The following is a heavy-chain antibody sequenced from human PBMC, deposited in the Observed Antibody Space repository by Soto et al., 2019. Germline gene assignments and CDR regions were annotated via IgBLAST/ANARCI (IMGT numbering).Heavy chain of an antibody. Sequence: QVQLQQWGAGLLKPSETLSLTCAVYGGSFSGYYWSWIRQPPGKGLEWIGEINHSGGTNYNPSLKSRVTISVDTSKNQFSLKLSSVTAADTAVYYCARGRGGIAARPPAEYFQHWGQGTLVTVSS. CDR2: INHSGGT. CDR1: GGSFSGYY. D-gene: IGHD6-6*01. V-gene: IGHV4-34*01. J-gene: IGHJ1*01. CDR3: ARGRGGIAARPPAEYFQH.